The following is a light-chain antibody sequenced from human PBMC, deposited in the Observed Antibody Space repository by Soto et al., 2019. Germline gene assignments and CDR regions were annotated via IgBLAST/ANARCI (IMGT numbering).Light chain of an antibody. CDR3: SSYISSSTAYV. CDR2: DVG. CDR1: SSDVGGQNY. V-gene: IGLV2-14*03. Sequence: QPALTQPASVSGSPGQSITISCTGTSSDVGGQNYVSWYQQHPGKAPKLIISDVGNRPSGVSNRFSGSKSGNTASLTISGLQAEDEADYYCSSYISSSTAYVFGTGTKVTVL. J-gene: IGLJ1*01.